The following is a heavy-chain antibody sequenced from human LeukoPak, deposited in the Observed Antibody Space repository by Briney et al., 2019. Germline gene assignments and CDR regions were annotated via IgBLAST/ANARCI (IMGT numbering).Heavy chain of an antibody. CDR2: FDPEDGET. CDR3: ARATSYNWISPYPCYYGMDV. J-gene: IGHJ6*02. D-gene: IGHD1-20*01. V-gene: IGHV1-24*01. Sequence: ASVKVSCKVSGYTLTELSMHWVRQAPGKGLEWMGGFDPEDGETIYAQKFQARVTMTEDTSTDTAYMELSSLRSEDTPVYYCARATSYNWISPYPCYYGMDVWGQGTTVTVSS. CDR1: GYTLTELS.